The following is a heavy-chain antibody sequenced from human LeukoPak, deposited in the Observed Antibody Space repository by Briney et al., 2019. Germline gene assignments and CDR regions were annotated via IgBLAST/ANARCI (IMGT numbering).Heavy chain of an antibody. V-gene: IGHV3-23*01. J-gene: IGHJ4*02. D-gene: IGHD6-13*01. CDR2: ITGSGVTT. Sequence: GGSLRLSXAASGFTFNRNAMNWVRQVPGKGLEWVSVITGSGVTTYYADSVKGRFTISRDNSKNTLYLQMNSLRAEDTAVYYCAKDLGIAGYWGQGTLVTVSS. CDR3: AKDLGIAGY. CDR1: GFTFNRNA.